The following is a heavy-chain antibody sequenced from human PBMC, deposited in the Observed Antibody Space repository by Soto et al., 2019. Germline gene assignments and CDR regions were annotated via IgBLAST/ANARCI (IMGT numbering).Heavy chain of an antibody. V-gene: IGHV1-45*02. D-gene: IGHD2-2*01. J-gene: IGHJ6*02. CDR2: ITPFNGNT. CDR3: ARSYCSSTSCYSYGIDV. CDR1: VYTFTYRY. Sequence: QMQLVQSGAEVKKTGSSVKVSCKASVYTFTYRYLHWVRQAREQALEWMGWITPFNGNTNYPQKFQDSVTITRDKSISTDYKEPSSLRSEDTAMYYCARSYCSSTSCYSYGIDVWGQGTTVAVSS.